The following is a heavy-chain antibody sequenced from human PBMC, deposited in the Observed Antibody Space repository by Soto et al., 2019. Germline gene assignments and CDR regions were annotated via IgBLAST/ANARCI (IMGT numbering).Heavy chain of an antibody. V-gene: IGHV3-74*01. Sequence: EVQLVESGGGLVQPGGSLRLSCAASGFTFSSYWMHWVRQAPGKGLVWVSRINSDGSSTSYADSVKGRFTISRDNAKNTMYLQMNSLRAEDTAVYYCATAVDTAMGWHYYYYMDVWGKGTTVTVSS. D-gene: IGHD5-18*01. CDR1: GFTFSSYW. CDR3: ATAVDTAMGWHYYYYMDV. J-gene: IGHJ6*03. CDR2: INSDGSST.